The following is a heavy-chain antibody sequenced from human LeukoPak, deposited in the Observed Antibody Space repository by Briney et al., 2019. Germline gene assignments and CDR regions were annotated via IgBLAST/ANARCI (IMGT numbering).Heavy chain of an antibody. J-gene: IGHJ6*02. CDR3: ARYYGVPYYYGMDV. D-gene: IGHD3-3*01. CDR1: GGSISSFY. Sequence: SSETLSLTCTVSGGSISSFYLSWIRQPPGKGLEWIENIYYSGSTNYNPSLKSRVTISVDTSKNQFSLKLSSVAAADTAIYYCARYYGVPYYYGMDVWGQGTTVTVSS. CDR2: IYYSGST. V-gene: IGHV4-59*01.